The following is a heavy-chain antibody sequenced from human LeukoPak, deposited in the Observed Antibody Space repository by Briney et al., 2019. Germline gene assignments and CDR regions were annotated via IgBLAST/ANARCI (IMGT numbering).Heavy chain of an antibody. D-gene: IGHD6-13*01. Sequence: GGSLRLSCAASGFTFSSYSMNWVRQAPGKGLDWVSYISSSSSTIHYADSVKGRFTISRDNAKNSLYLQMNSLRAEDTAVYYCARDSGIAAADDFDYWGQGTLVTVSS. CDR1: GFTFSSYS. CDR2: ISSSSSTI. V-gene: IGHV3-48*01. J-gene: IGHJ4*02. CDR3: ARDSGIAAADDFDY.